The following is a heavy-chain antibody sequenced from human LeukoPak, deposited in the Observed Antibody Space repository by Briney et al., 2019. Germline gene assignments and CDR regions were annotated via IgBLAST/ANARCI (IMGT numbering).Heavy chain of an antibody. J-gene: IGHJ3*02. CDR3: ARDRLGSLYDSSGYGAFDI. V-gene: IGHV3-7*01. D-gene: IGHD3-22*01. CDR1: GFTFSRHW. Sequence: GGSLRLSCAASGFTFSRHWMSWVRQAPGKGLEWVANIKQDGSEEYYVDSVKGRFTISRDNAKNSLYLQMNSLRAEDTAVYHCARDRLGSLYDSSGYGAFDIWGQGTMVTVSS. CDR2: IKQDGSEE.